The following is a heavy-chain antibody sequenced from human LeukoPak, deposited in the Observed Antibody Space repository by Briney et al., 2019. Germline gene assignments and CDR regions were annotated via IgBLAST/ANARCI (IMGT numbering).Heavy chain of an antibody. CDR3: ARAYCGGDCSFDY. Sequence: SVKVSCKASGGTFSSYAISWVRQAPGQGLEWMGGIIPIFGTANYAQKFQGRVTITTDESTSTAYMELRGLRSDDTAVYYCARAYCGGDCSFDYWGQGTLVTVSS. D-gene: IGHD2-21*02. J-gene: IGHJ4*02. CDR1: GGTFSSYA. CDR2: IIPIFGTA. V-gene: IGHV1-69*05.